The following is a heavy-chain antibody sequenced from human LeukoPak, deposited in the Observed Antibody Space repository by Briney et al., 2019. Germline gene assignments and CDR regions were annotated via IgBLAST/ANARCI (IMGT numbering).Heavy chain of an antibody. V-gene: IGHV4-39*01. J-gene: IGHJ4*02. CDR2: IYYSGST. CDR3: ARGGDGDALYYFDY. CDR1: GGSISSSSYY. Sequence: SETLSLTCTVSGGSISSSSYYWGWIRQPPGKGLEWIGSIYYSGSTYYNPSLKSRVTISVDTSKNQFSLKLSSVTAADTAVYYCARGGDGDALYYFDYWGQGTLVTVSS. D-gene: IGHD4-17*01.